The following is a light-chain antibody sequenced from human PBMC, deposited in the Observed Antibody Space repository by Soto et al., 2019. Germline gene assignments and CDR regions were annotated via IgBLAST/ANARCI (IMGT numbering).Light chain of an antibody. J-gene: IGKJ5*01. V-gene: IGKV3-15*01. CDR3: QQYNNWPLIT. Sequence: IVMTQSPGTLSLSAGDRATLSCRASQSITTHLAWYQQRPGQAPRLLIYHSSTRATGVPTRFSGSGSGTEFTLTISSLQSEDFAVYYCQQYNNWPLITFGQGTRLEI. CDR2: HSS. CDR1: QSITTH.